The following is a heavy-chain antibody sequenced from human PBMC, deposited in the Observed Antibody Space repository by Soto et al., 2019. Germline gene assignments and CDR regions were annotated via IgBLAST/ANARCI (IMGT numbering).Heavy chain of an antibody. D-gene: IGHD3-16*02. J-gene: IGHJ3*02. CDR3: ARGYDFVWGSYRSDAFDI. V-gene: IGHV1-3*01. Sequence: ASVKVSCKASGYTFTNYAMHWVRQAPGQRLEWMGWINAGNGNTKYSQKFQGRIIMTKDTSASTAYMELSSLRSEDTAVYYCARGYDFVWGSYRSDAFDIWGQGTMVTVSS. CDR1: GYTFTNYA. CDR2: INAGNGNT.